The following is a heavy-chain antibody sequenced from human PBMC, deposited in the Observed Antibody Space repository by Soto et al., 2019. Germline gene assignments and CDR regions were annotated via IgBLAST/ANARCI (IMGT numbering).Heavy chain of an antibody. CDR1: GFTFSDYY. V-gene: IGHV3-11*01. CDR3: ARVSETYYDFWSGQGGNYYYMDV. J-gene: IGHJ6*03. Sequence: QVQLVESGGGLVKPGGSLRLSCAASGFTFSDYYMSWIRQAPGKGLEWVSYISSSGSTIYYADSVKGRFTISRDNAKNSLYLQMNSLRAEDTAVYYCARVSETYYDFWSGQGGNYYYMDVWGKGTTVTVSS. D-gene: IGHD3-3*01. CDR2: ISSSGSTI.